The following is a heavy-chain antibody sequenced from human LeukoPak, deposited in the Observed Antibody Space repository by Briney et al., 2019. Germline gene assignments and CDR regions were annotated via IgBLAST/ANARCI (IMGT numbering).Heavy chain of an antibody. CDR2: IYYSGST. D-gene: IGHD3-22*01. Sequence: SETLSLTCAVYGGSFSGYYWSWIRQPPGKGLEWIGYIYYSGSTNYNPSLKSRVTISVDTSKNQFSLKLSSVTAADTAVYYCARDYYDSSGAHGYFDLWGRDTLVTVSS. V-gene: IGHV4-59*01. J-gene: IGHJ2*01. CDR1: GGSFSGYY. CDR3: ARDYYDSSGAHGYFDL.